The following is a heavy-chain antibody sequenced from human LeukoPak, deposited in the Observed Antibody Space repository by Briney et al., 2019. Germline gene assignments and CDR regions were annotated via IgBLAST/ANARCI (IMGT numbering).Heavy chain of an antibody. Sequence: PSETLSLTCTVSGGSISSSSYYWGWIRQPPGKGLEWIGSIYYSGSTYYNPSLKSRVTISVDTSKNQFSLKLSSVTAADTAVYYCARVGIYGTYDYWGQGTLVTVSS. V-gene: IGHV4-39*07. CDR1: GGSISSSSYY. D-gene: IGHD1-14*01. J-gene: IGHJ4*02. CDR2: IYYSGST. CDR3: ARVGIYGTYDY.